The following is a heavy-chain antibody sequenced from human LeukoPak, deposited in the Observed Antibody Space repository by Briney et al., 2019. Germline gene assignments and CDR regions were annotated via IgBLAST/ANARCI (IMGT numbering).Heavy chain of an antibody. CDR3: ARGDYDILTGFDY. Sequence: PSGTLSLTCAVSGGSISSGSYYWGWLRQPPGKGLEWIGSIYYSGSTYYKPSLKSRVTISLDTSKNQFSPKLSSVTAADTAVYYCARGDYDILTGFDYWGQGTLVTVSS. D-gene: IGHD3-9*01. V-gene: IGHV4-39*07. CDR2: IYYSGST. CDR1: GGSISSGSYY. J-gene: IGHJ4*02.